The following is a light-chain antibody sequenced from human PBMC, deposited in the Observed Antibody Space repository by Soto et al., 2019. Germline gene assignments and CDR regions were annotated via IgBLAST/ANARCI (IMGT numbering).Light chain of an antibody. CDR3: QQYNNWPFT. Sequence: EIVRTQSPATLSVSPGERATLSCRASQSVSSNLAWYQQKPGQAPRLLIYGASTRATGIPARFSGSGSGTEFTLTISSLQSEDVAVYYCQQYNNWPFTVGPGTKVDIK. J-gene: IGKJ3*01. CDR1: QSVSSN. CDR2: GAS. V-gene: IGKV3-15*01.